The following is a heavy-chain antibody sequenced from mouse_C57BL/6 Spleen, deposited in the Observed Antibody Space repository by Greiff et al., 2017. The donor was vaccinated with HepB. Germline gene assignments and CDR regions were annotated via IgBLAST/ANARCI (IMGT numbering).Heavy chain of an antibody. CDR3: ARFYYYGSSYRYFDV. CDR2: IYPGDGDT. V-gene: IGHV1-80*01. J-gene: IGHJ1*03. CDR1: GYAFSSYW. Sequence: VKLQESGAELVKPGASVKISCKASGYAFSSYWMNWVKQRPGKGLEWIGQIYPGDGDTNYNGKFKGKATLTADKSSSAAYMQLSSLTSEDSAVYFCARFYYYGSSYRYFDVWGTGTTVTVSS. D-gene: IGHD1-1*01.